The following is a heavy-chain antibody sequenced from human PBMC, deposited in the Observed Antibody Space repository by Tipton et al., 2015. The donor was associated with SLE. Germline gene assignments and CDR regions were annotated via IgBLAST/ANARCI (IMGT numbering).Heavy chain of an antibody. V-gene: IGHV4-61*09. CDR2: IHTSGRT. J-gene: IGHJ6*02. Sequence: TLSLTCTVSGDSINSDNYYWTWVRQPAGKGLEWIGHIHTSGRTDYNPSLKSRVTMSVDTSKNQFSLSLSSVTAADTAVYYCARDFTAYYYYGMDVWGQGTTVTVSS. D-gene: IGHD3-16*01. CDR3: ARDFTAYYYYGMDV. CDR1: GDSINSDNYY.